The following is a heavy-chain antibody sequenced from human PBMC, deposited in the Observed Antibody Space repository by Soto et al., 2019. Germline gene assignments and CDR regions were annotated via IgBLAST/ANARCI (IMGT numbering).Heavy chain of an antibody. CDR3: EKAHGMVVAGSNFDY. D-gene: IGHD6-19*01. V-gene: IGHV4-38-2*02. CDR1: GYSISSGSY. J-gene: IGHJ4*01. CDR2: IYHGGTT. Sequence: PSETLSLTCTVSGYSISSGSYCGWLRQPPGKGPEWIARIYHGGTTFYNPSLKSRVTVSVDKSNNQFSLKLRSVTAADTAVYYCEKAHGMVVAGSNFDYWGHGTLVTVAS.